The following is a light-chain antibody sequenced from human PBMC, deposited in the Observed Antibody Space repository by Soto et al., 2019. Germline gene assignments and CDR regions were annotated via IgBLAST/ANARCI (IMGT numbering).Light chain of an antibody. CDR2: AAS. Sequence: ETVMTQSPATLSVSPGERAILSCRASQSVSGNLAWYQQKPGQAPRLLIYAASSRAAGIPPRFSGSGSGTEFTLTISSLQSEDFVVYYCQQYNNWPPYTFGQGTKLEIK. V-gene: IGKV3-15*01. CDR3: QQYNNWPPYT. J-gene: IGKJ2*01. CDR1: QSVSGN.